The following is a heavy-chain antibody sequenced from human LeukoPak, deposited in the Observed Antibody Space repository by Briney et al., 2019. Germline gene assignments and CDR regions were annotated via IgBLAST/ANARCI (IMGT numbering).Heavy chain of an antibody. V-gene: IGHV3-23*01. D-gene: IGHD2-2*01. J-gene: IGHJ4*02. CDR3: AKVGCSSTACYGVDY. CDR2: ITGGGEST. Sequence: GGSLRVSCAASGFTFNTCAMTWVRQAPGKGLEWVSSITGGGESTYYADSVKGRFTISRDNSKNTLYLQMNSLRGEDTAVYYCAKVGCSSTACYGVDYWGQGTLVTVFS. CDR1: GFTFNTCA.